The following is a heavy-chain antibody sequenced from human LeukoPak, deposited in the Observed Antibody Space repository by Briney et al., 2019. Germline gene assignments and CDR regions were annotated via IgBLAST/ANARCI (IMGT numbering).Heavy chain of an antibody. CDR3: ARSSRFDWLLYFDS. D-gene: IGHD3-9*01. Sequence: ASVKVSFKASGYTFTSYGISWVRQAPGQGLEWMGWISGYNGNTIYAENLQGRVTMTTDTSTSTAYIELGSLRSDDTAVFYCARSSRFDWLLYFDSWGQGTLVTVSS. CDR1: GYTFTSYG. J-gene: IGHJ4*02. CDR2: ISGYNGNT. V-gene: IGHV1-18*01.